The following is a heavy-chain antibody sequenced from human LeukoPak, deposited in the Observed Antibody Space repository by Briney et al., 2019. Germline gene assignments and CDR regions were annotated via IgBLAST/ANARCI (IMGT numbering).Heavy chain of an antibody. CDR1: GFTFSSYW. J-gene: IGHJ4*02. CDR2: IKQDGSEE. D-gene: IGHD6-6*01. V-gene: IGHV3-7*01. Sequence: GGALRLSCAASGFTFSSYWMSWVRQAPGKGLEWVANIKQDGSEEYYVDSVKGRFTISRDNAKNSMYLQMNSLRAEDTAVYYCARGLGSSSGAGDYWGQGTLVTVSS. CDR3: ARGLGSSSGAGDY.